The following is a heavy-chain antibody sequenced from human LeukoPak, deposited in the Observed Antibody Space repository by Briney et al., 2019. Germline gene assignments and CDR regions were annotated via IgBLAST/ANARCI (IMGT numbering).Heavy chain of an antibody. V-gene: IGHV3-74*01. D-gene: IGHD3-10*01. CDR2: IKSDGSSI. J-gene: IGHJ4*02. CDR1: GFXFSTYW. Sequence: GGSLRLSCTASGFXFSTYWIHWIRQAPGKGLVWVSHIKSDGSSINYADSVKGRFTISRDKAKNTRYLQMNSVRAEDTAVYYCSSGSYHNDFWGQGTLVTVSS. CDR3: SSGSYHNDF.